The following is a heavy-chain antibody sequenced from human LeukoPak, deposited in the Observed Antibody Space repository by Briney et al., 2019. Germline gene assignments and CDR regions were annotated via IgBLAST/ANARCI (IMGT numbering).Heavy chain of an antibody. V-gene: IGHV3-30*04. CDR1: GFTFSSYA. CDR2: ISYDGSNK. CDR3: ARARFLEWLLDY. Sequence: GGSLRLSCAASGFTFSSYAMHWVRQAPGKGLERVAVISYDGSNKYYADSVKGRFTISRDNSKNTLYLQMNSLRAEDTAVYYCARARFLEWLLDYWGQGTLVTVSS. J-gene: IGHJ4*02. D-gene: IGHD3-3*01.